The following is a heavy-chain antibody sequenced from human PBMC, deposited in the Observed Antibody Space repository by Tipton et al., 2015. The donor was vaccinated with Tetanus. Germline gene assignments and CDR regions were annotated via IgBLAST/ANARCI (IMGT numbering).Heavy chain of an antibody. D-gene: IGHD2-21*01. Sequence: TLSLTCTVSGGSIRSGGFYWSWIRQHPVKGLEWIGYIYYTGNTYYNPSLKSRVTISVDTSKNQFSLKLSSVTAADTAVYYCARRSHIGAPVWGQGTLVPVAS. V-gene: IGHV4-31*03. CDR2: IYYTGNT. CDR1: GGSIRSGGFY. CDR3: ARRSHIGAPV. J-gene: IGHJ3*01.